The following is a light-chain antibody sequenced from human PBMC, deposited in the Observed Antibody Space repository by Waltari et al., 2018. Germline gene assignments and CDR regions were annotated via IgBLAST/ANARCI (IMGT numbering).Light chain of an antibody. J-gene: IGLJ2*01. CDR3: QSYDSSLSGGV. Sequence: QSVLTQPPSVSGAPGQRVTISCTGSSSNIGAGYDVHWYQQLPGTAPKPRIHGNSNRPSGVPDRFSVSKSGTSASLAIPGLQAEDEADYCCQSYDSSLSGGVFGGGTKLTVL. V-gene: IGLV1-40*01. CDR1: SSNIGAGYD. CDR2: GNS.